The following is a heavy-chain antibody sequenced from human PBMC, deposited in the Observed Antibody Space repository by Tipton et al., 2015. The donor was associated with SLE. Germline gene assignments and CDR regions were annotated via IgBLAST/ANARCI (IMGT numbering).Heavy chain of an antibody. CDR2: ISGSGGST. Sequence: GSLRLSCAASGFTFSSYAMSWVHQAPGKGLEWVSAISGSGGSTYYADSVKGRFTISRDNAKNPLYLQMNSLRAEDTAVYYCARVGRDGWYQGFDYWGQGTLVTVSS. J-gene: IGHJ4*02. V-gene: IGHV3-23*01. CDR1: GFTFSSYA. D-gene: IGHD6-19*01. CDR3: ARVGRDGWYQGFDY.